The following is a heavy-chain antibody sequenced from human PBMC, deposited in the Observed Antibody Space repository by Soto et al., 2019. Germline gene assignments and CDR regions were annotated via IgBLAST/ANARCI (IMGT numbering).Heavy chain of an antibody. J-gene: IGHJ5*02. Sequence: SETLSLTCAVSGGSISSSNWWSWVRQPPGKGLEWIGEIYHSGSTNYNPSLKSRVTISVDKSKNQFSLKLSSVTAADTAVYYCARDNGSTSCYRSGNWFDPWGQGTLVTVSS. CDR3: ARDNGSTSCYRSGNWFDP. CDR1: GGSISSSNW. CDR2: IYHSGST. D-gene: IGHD2-2*02. V-gene: IGHV4-4*02.